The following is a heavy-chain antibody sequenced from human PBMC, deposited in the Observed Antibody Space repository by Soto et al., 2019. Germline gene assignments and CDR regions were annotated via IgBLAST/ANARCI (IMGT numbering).Heavy chain of an antibody. J-gene: IGHJ4*02. CDR2: IYGGGST. CDR3: AKGFNWNRVDS. V-gene: IGHV3-53*01. Sequence: GGSLRLSXEVSGFTVSNTYMSWIRQAPGEGLEWVSIIYGGGSTYYTDSVKGRFTISKDNSKNTVSLQMNSLRAEDTALYYCAKGFNWNRVDSWGQGTPVTVSS. D-gene: IGHD1-1*01. CDR1: GFTVSNTY.